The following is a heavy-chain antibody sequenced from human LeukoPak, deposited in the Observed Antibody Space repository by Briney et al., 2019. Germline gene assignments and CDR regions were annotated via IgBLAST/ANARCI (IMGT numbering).Heavy chain of an antibody. J-gene: IGHJ4*02. CDR1: GFTFDDYA. V-gene: IGHV3-30-3*01. CDR3: ARGRGSSGWYGDY. Sequence: GGSLRLSCAASGFTFDDYAMHWVRQAPGKGLEWVAVISYDGSNKYYADSVKGRFTISRDNSKNTLYLQMNSLRAEDTAVYYCARGRGSSGWYGDYWGQGTLVTVSS. D-gene: IGHD6-19*01. CDR2: ISYDGSNK.